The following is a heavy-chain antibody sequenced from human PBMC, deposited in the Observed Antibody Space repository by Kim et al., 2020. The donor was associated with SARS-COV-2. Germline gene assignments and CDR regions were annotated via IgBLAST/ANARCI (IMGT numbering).Heavy chain of an antibody. J-gene: IGHJ4*02. CDR3: ARDRALGATSNTRPLDY. Sequence: SETLSLTCAIYGESFSDYYWSWIRQPPGKGLEWIGEINRTGSTNYNPSLKSRLSLSIDTSKIQFSLKLSSVTAADTAVYYCARDRALGATSNTRPLDYWGQGILVTVSS. CDR2: INRTGST. D-gene: IGHD3-3*01. CDR1: GESFSDYY. V-gene: IGHV4-34*01.